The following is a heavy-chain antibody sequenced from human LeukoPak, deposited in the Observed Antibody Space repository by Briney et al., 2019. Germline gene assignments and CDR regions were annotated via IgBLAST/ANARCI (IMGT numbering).Heavy chain of an antibody. CDR2: INPNSGDT. CDR3: ARGSLRYFDY. J-gene: IGHJ4*02. CDR1: GYTFTGYY. V-gene: IGHV1-2*02. Sequence: ASVKVSCKASGYTFTGYYMHWVRQAPGQGLEWMGWINPNSGDTNYAQKFQDRVTMTRATSISTAYMDLTRLRFDDTAVYYCARGSLRYFDYWGQGTLVTVSS. D-gene: IGHD3-10*01.